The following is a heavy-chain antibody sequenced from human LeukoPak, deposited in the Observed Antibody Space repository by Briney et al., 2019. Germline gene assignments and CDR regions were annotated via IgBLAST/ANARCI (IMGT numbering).Heavy chain of an antibody. CDR2: ISAGTGNT. J-gene: IGHJ4*02. V-gene: IGHV1-3*01. CDR1: GYTFTDST. D-gene: IGHD3-10*01. CDR3: ARLMVRGESY. Sequence: ASVKVSCKASGYTFTDSTMHWVRQVPGQRLVWMGWISAGTGNTKYLQKFQGRVTISRDTSASTVYMELSSLRSEDTAVYYCARLMVRGESYWGQGTLVTVSS.